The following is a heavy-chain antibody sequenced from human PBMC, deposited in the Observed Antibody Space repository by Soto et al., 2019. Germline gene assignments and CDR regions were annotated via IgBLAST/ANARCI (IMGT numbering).Heavy chain of an antibody. CDR3: ASENIVGSSPYYFDN. J-gene: IGHJ4*02. CDR2: INHSGSP. CDR1: GGSFSGYY. V-gene: IGHV4-34*01. Sequence: SETLSLTCAVYGGSFSGYYWSWIRQPPGKGLEWIGEINHSGSPNYNPSLKSRVTISLDTSKNQFTLTLTSVTAADTAVYYCASENIVGSSPYYFDNWGQGALVTVSS. D-gene: IGHD6-13*01.